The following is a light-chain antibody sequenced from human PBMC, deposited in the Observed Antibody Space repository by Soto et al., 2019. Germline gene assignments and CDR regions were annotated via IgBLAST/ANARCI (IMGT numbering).Light chain of an antibody. J-gene: IGKJ2*01. V-gene: IGKV1-5*01. CDR2: AAS. CDR3: QQLNSYPYT. CDR1: QRISSW. Sequence: DIPMTQSPSTLSASVGDIVTITCRVSQRISSWLAWYQQKPGKAPKLLIYAASTLQSGVPSRFSGSGSGTDFTLTISSLQPEDFATYYCQQLNSYPYTFGQGTKLEIK.